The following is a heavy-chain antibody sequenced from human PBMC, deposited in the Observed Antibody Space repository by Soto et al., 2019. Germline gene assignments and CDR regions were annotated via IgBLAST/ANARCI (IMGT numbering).Heavy chain of an antibody. D-gene: IGHD3-16*01. J-gene: IGHJ3*02. CDR1: GFTFSSYG. Sequence: GSLRLSCTASGFTFSSYGMHWVRQAPGKGLEWVAVISYDGSNKYYADSVKGRFTISRDNSKNTLYLQMNSLRAEDTAVYYCAEGGGENDAFDIWGQGTMVTVSS. V-gene: IGHV3-30*03. CDR2: ISYDGSNK. CDR3: AEGGGENDAFDI.